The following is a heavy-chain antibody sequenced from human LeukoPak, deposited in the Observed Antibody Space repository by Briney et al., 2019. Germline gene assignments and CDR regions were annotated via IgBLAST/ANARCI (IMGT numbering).Heavy chain of an antibody. CDR3: AKFQWELLTFDY. CDR2: ISGSGGST. J-gene: IGHJ4*02. CDR1: GFTFSSYA. V-gene: IGHV3-23*01. Sequence: PGGSLRLSCAAPGFTFSSYAMSWVRQAPGKGLEWVSAISGSGGSTYYADSVKGRFTISRDNSKNTLYLQMNSLRAEDTAVYYCAKFQWELLTFDYWGQGTLVTVSS. D-gene: IGHD1-26*01.